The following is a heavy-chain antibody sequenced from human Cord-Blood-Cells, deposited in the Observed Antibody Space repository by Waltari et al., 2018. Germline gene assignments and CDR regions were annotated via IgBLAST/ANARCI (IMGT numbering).Heavy chain of an antibody. CDR3: ARGRTDAFDI. CDR2: VIPIFGAA. Sequence: QVQLVQSGAEVKKPGSSVKVSCKASGGTFSSYAISWVRPAPGQGLEWMGGVIPIFGAANYAQNVQRIVTITADESTSTSYMELSSLRSEDTAVYYCARGRTDAFDIWGQGTMVTVSS. CDR1: GGTFSSYA. D-gene: IGHD1-1*01. J-gene: IGHJ3*02. V-gene: IGHV1-69*12.